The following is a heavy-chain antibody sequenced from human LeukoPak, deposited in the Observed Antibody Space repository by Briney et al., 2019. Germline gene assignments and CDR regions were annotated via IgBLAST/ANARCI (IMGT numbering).Heavy chain of an antibody. CDR3: ARVSDGCYDS. V-gene: IGHV3-53*01. Sequence: GGSLRLSCAASGFTVSSNYMSWVRQAPGRGLEWVSVIYSGGSTYYADSVKGRFTISRDNSKNTLYLQMNSLRAEDTAVYYCARVSDGCYDSWGQGTLVTVSS. J-gene: IGHJ4*02. D-gene: IGHD3-22*01. CDR2: IYSGGST. CDR1: GFTVSSNY.